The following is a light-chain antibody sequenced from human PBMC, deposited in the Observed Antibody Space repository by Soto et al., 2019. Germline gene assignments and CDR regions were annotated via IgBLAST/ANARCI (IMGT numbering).Light chain of an antibody. CDR3: QHYDGFPWT. CDR2: KAS. V-gene: IGKV1-5*03. Sequence: DIQMTQSPSTLSASIGDRVTITCRASQNISNWLAWYQQKPGKAPKLLIYKASSLEGGVPSRFSGSASGTEFTLTISSLQPDDFATSYCQHYDGFPWTFGQGTKVEIK. CDR1: QNISNW. J-gene: IGKJ1*01.